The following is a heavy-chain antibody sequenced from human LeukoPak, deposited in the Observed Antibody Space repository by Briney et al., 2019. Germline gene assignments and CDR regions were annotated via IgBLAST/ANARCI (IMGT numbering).Heavy chain of an antibody. J-gene: IGHJ4*02. CDR3: ARDGNYYDSSGYYYAVDY. V-gene: IGHV1-2*02. CDR1: GYTFTGYY. Sequence: ASVKVSCKASGYTFTGYYMHWVRQAPGQGLEWMGWINPNSGGTNYAQKFQGRVTMTRDTSISTAYMELSRLRSDDTAVYYCARDGNYYDSSGYYYAVDYWGQGTLVTVSS. D-gene: IGHD3-22*01. CDR2: INPNSGGT.